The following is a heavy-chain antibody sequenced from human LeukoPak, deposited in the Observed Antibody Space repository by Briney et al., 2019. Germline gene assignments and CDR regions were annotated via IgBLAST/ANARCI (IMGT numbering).Heavy chain of an antibody. CDR3: AREPPRDFWSGYYKGNWFDP. CDR2: INHSGST. J-gene: IGHJ5*02. CDR1: GGSFSGYY. Sequence: SETLSLTCAVCGGSFSGYYWSWIRQPPGKGLEWIGEINHSGSTNYNPSLKSRVTISVDTSKNQFSLKLSSVTAADTAVYYCAREPPRDFWSGYYKGNWFDPWGQGTLVTVSS. V-gene: IGHV4-34*01. D-gene: IGHD3-3*01.